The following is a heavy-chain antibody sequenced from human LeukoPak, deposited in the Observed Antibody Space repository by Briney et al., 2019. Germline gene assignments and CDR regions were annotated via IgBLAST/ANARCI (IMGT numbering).Heavy chain of an antibody. Sequence: PSETLSLTCAVYGGSFSGYYWSWIRQPPGKGLEWIGYIYYSGSTNYNPSLKSRVTISVDTSKNQFSLKLSSVTAADTAVYYCARHDYGDYVDYWGQGTLVTVSS. CDR2: IYYSGST. CDR3: ARHDYGDYVDY. J-gene: IGHJ4*02. D-gene: IGHD4-17*01. CDR1: GGSFSGYY. V-gene: IGHV4-59*08.